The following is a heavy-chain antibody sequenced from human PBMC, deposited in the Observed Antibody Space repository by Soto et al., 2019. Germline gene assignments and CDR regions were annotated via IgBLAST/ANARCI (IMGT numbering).Heavy chain of an antibody. Sequence: ASVKVSCKASGYTFTSYGISWVRQAPGQGLEWMGWISTYNANTNYPPKLQGRVTMTTDTSTSTAYMELRSLRSDDTAVYYCARAVTSPYYYYGLDVWGQGTTVTVS. J-gene: IGHJ6*02. CDR2: ISTYNANT. CDR3: ARAVTSPYYYYGLDV. D-gene: IGHD2-2*01. CDR1: GYTFTSYG. V-gene: IGHV1-18*01.